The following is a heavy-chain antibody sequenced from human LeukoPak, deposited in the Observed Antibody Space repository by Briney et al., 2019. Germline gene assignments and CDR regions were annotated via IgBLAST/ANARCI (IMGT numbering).Heavy chain of an antibody. CDR2: IYYSGST. J-gene: IGHJ3*02. CDR1: GGSISSSSYY. CDR3: ARGKTNYDILTGYYSDAFDI. Sequence: SETLSLTCTVSGGSISSSSYYWGWIRQPPGEGLEWIGSIYYSGSTYYNPSLKSRVTISVDTSKNQFSLKLSSVTAADTAVYYCARGKTNYDILTGYYSDAFDIWGQGTMVTVSS. D-gene: IGHD3-9*01. V-gene: IGHV4-39*01.